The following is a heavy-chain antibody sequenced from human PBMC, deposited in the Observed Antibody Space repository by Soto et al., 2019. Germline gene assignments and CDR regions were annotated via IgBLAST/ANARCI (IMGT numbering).Heavy chain of an antibody. J-gene: IGHJ6*02. CDR2: ISYDGSNK. V-gene: IGHV3-30*18. CDR3: AKGLGDPFSYYYGMDV. D-gene: IGHD2-21*01. CDR1: GFTFSSYG. Sequence: QVQLVESGGGVVQPGRSLRLSCAASGFTFSSYGTHWVRQAPGKGLEWVAVISYDGSNKYYADSVKGRFTISRDNSKNTLYLQMNSLRAEDTAVYYCAKGLGDPFSYYYGMDVWGQGTTVTVSS.